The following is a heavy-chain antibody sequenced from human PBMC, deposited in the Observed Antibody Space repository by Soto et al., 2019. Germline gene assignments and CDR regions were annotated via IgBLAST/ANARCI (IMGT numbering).Heavy chain of an antibody. J-gene: IGHJ6*02. Sequence: SETLSLTCTVSGGSISSYYWSWIRQPPGKGLEWIGYIYYSGSTNYNPSLKSRVTISVDTSKNQFSLKLSSVTAADTAVYYCARHGYYDILTGYREPVGVNYYYYGMDVWGQGTTVTVSS. CDR1: GGSISSYY. CDR2: IYYSGST. CDR3: ARHGYYDILTGYREPVGVNYYYYGMDV. D-gene: IGHD3-9*01. V-gene: IGHV4-59*08.